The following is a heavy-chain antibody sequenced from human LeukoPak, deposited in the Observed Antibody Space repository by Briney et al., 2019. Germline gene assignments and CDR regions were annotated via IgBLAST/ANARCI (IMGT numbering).Heavy chain of an antibody. CDR2: INHSGST. D-gene: IGHD4-11*01. CDR1: GGSFSGYY. V-gene: IGHV4-34*01. J-gene: IGHJ4*02. Sequence: SETLSLTCAVYGGSFSGYYWSWIRQPPGKGLEWIGEINHSGSTNYNPSLKSRVTISVDTSKNQFSLKLSSVTAADTAVYYCASFVTGARWGQGTLVTVSS. CDR3: ASFVTGAR.